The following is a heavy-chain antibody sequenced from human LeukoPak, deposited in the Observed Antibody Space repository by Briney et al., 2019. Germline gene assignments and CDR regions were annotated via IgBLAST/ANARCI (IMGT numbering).Heavy chain of an antibody. J-gene: IGHJ4*02. D-gene: IGHD4-17*01. CDR2: ISGSGGST. Sequence: PGGSLRLSCAASGFTFSSYAMSWVRQAPGKGLEWVSAISGSGGSTYYADSVKGRFTISRDNAENTLYLQLSSLRGEDTAVYYCARPKDSGDSVVAFDSWGQGTLVTVSS. CDR1: GFTFSSYA. V-gene: IGHV3-23*01. CDR3: ARPKDSGDSVVAFDS.